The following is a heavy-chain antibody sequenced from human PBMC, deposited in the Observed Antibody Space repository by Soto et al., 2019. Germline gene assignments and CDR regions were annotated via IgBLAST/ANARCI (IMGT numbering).Heavy chain of an antibody. D-gene: IGHD3-10*01. Sequence: SETLSLTCTVSGGSISSGNYYWSWIRQSPGKGLEWIAFISYSGSTNYNPSLKSRVTISVDTSKNQFSLKLSSVTAADTAVYYCARVGLLWFGELSDYYYGMDVWGQGTTVTVSS. CDR2: ISYSGST. CDR3: ARVGLLWFGELSDYYYGMDV. CDR1: GGSISSGNYY. V-gene: IGHV4-61*01. J-gene: IGHJ6*02.